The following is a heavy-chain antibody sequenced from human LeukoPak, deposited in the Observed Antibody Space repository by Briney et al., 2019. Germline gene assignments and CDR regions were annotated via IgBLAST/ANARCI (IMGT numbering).Heavy chain of an antibody. J-gene: IGHJ3*02. CDR3: ARGLIAMVPVHAFDI. D-gene: IGHD5-18*01. V-gene: IGHV4-30-2*01. CDR2: IYHSGST. CDR1: GGSISSGGYS. Sequence: PSQTLSLTCAVSGGSISSGGYSWSWIRQPPGKGLEWIGYIYHSGSTNYNPSLKSRVTISVDTSKNQFSLKLSSVTAADTAVYYCARGLIAMVPVHAFDIWGQGTMVTVSS.